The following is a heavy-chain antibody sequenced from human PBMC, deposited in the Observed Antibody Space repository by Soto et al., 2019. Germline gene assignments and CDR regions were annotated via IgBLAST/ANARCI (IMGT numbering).Heavy chain of an antibody. CDR2: ISYDGSNK. Sequence: QVQLVESGGGVVQPGRSLRLSCAASGFTFSSYAMHWVRQAPGKGLEWVAVISYDGSNKYYADSVKGRFTISRDNSKNTLYLEMTSLRAEDAAVYYCARGVGGSGHYWGQGTLVTVSS. CDR1: GFTFSSYA. J-gene: IGHJ4*02. CDR3: ARGVGGSGHY. V-gene: IGHV3-30-3*01. D-gene: IGHD3-10*01.